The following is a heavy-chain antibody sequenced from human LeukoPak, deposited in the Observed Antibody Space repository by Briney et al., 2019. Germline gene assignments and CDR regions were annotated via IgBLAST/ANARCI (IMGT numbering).Heavy chain of an antibody. CDR3: ARANIISSSADY. CDR1: GFTFSSYA. J-gene: IGHJ4*02. D-gene: IGHD6-6*01. V-gene: IGHV3-30*04. CDR2: ISYDGSNK. Sequence: GGSLRLSCAVSGFTFSSYAMHWVRQVPGKGLEWVAVISYDGSNKYYADSVKGRFTISRDNSKNTLYLQMNSLRAEDTAVYYCARANIISSSADYWGQGTLVTVSS.